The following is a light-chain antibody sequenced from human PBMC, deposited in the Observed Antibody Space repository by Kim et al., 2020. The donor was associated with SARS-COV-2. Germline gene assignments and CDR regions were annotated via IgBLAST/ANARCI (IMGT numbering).Light chain of an antibody. CDR1: QSIGTN. CDR3: QQYNNWFPYT. V-gene: IGKV3-15*01. CDR2: GAS. Sequence: SQGESAILSCSASQSIGTNLAWYHQKPGQAPRLLIYGASNRATGVPARISGSASGSDFTLTISSLQSGDFGTYYCQQYNNWFPYTFGQGTKLEI. J-gene: IGKJ2*01.